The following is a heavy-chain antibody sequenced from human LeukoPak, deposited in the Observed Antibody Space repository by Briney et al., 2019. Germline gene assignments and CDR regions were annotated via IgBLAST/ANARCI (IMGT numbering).Heavy chain of an antibody. V-gene: IGHV3-74*01. CDR3: ASDGYNGWGLVY. Sequence: GGSLRLSCAASGFTFSSYWMHWVRQTPGKGLVWVSRINSDGSSTTYADSVRGRFTISRDNAKNTLYLQMNSPRAKDTAVYYCASDGYNGWGLVYWGQGTLVTVSS. D-gene: IGHD5-24*01. CDR2: INSDGSST. J-gene: IGHJ4*02. CDR1: GFTFSSYW.